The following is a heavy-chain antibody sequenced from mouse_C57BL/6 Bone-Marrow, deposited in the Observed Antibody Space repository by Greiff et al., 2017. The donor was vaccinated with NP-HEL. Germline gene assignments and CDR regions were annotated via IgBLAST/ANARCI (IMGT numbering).Heavy chain of an antibody. D-gene: IGHD1-1*01. CDR1: GYTFTSYW. CDR2: IDPNSGGT. J-gene: IGHJ3*01. CDR3: AGFRVLYYYGSSPAWFAY. V-gene: IGHV1-72*01. Sequence: QVQLQQPGAELVKPGASVKLSCKASGYTFTSYWMHWVKQRPGRGLEWIGRIDPNSGGTKYNEKFKSKATLTVDKPSSTAYMQLSSLTSEDSAVDYCAGFRVLYYYGSSPAWFAYWGQGTLVTVSA.